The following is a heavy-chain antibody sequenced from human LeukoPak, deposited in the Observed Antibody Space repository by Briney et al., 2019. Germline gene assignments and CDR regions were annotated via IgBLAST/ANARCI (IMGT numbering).Heavy chain of an antibody. J-gene: IGHJ6*02. V-gene: IGHV4-34*01. CDR1: GGSLSGYY. D-gene: IGHD2-15*01. CDR3: ARRRVVVAATRDYGMDV. CDR2: INHSGST. Sequence: SETLSLTCAVYGGSLSGYYWSWIRQPPGKGLEWIGEINHSGSTNYNPSLKSRVTISVDTSKNQFSLKLSSVTAADTAVYYCARRRVVVAATRDYGMDVWGQGTTVTVSS.